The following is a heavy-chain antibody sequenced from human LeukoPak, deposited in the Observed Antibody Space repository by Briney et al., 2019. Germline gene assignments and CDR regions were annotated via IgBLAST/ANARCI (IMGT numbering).Heavy chain of an antibody. V-gene: IGHV3-30*14. CDR3: ARDHPIDY. CDR2: ISYDGSNK. CDR1: GFTFSSYA. Sequence: PGGSLRLSCAASGFTFSSYAMHWVRQAPGKGLEWVAVISYDGSNKYYADSVKGRFTISRDNSKNTLYLQMNSLRAEDTAVYYCARDHPIDYWGQGTLVTVSS. J-gene: IGHJ4*02.